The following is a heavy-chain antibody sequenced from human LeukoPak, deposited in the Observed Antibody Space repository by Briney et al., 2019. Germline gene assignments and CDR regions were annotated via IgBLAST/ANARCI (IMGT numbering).Heavy chain of an antibody. J-gene: IGHJ4*02. Sequence: GGSLRLSCAASGFTFSIYTMNWVRQAPGKGLEWVSSINSVSSYIYYADSVKGRFTISRDNAKNSLYLQMNSLRAEDTAVYYCARALTTYYYDSSGYAYFDYWGQGTLVTVSS. CDR1: GFTFSIYT. V-gene: IGHV3-21*04. D-gene: IGHD3-22*01. CDR3: ARALTTYYYDSSGYAYFDY. CDR2: INSVSSYI.